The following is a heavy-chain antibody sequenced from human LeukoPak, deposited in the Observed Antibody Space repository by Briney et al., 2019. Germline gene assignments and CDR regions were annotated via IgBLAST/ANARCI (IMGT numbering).Heavy chain of an antibody. CDR3: AISTGVAVARIDY. V-gene: IGHV4-39*01. CDR2: IYYRGSP. CDR1: GGSISSSSYY. D-gene: IGHD6-19*01. Sequence: NPSETLSLTCTVSGGSISSSSYYWGLIRQPPAKVLEWIGSIYYRGSPYYNPSLKSRVTISVDTSKNQFSLKLSSVTAADTAVYYCAISTGVAVARIDYWGQGTLVTVSS. J-gene: IGHJ4*02.